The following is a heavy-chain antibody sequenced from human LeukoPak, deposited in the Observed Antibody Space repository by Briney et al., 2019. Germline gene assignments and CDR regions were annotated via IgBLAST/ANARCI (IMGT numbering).Heavy chain of an antibody. V-gene: IGHV3-9*01. D-gene: IGHD5-18*01. CDR2: ISWNSGSI. Sequence: GRSLRLSCAASGFTFDDYAMHWVRQAPGKGLEWVSGISWNSGSIGYADSVKGRFTISRDNAKNSLYLQMNSLRTEDTALYYCAKEVGGTGYSYGPPYYYGMDVWGQGTTVTASS. CDR1: GFTFDDYA. CDR3: AKEVGGTGYSYGPPYYYGMDV. J-gene: IGHJ6*02.